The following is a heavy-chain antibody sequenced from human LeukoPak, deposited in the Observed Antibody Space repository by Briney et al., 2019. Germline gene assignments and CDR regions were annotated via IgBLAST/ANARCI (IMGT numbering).Heavy chain of an antibody. CDR2: INVYNGNT. CDR3: ARDARFLESTSYYYYGMDV. D-gene: IGHD3-3*01. V-gene: IGHV1-18*01. Sequence: ASVKVSCKASGYTFTTYVISWVRQAPGQGLEWMGWINVYNGNTNYAQKLQGRVTMTTDTSTSTAYMELRSLRSDDTAVYYCARDARFLESTSYYYYGMDVWGQGTTVTVSS. CDR1: GYTFTTYV. J-gene: IGHJ6*02.